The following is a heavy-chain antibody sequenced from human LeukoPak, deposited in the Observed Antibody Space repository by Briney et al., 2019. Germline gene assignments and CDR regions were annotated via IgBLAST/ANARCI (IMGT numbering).Heavy chain of an antibody. Sequence: PSETLSLTCTVSGVSISSYYWSWIRQPPGKGLEWIGNIYYSGSTNYNPSLKSRVTISVDTSKNQFSLKLSSVTAADTAVYYCTRGSIAYYYMDVWGKGTTVTISS. D-gene: IGHD3-22*01. CDR3: TRGSIAYYYMDV. CDR1: GVSISSYY. V-gene: IGHV4-59*01. CDR2: IYYSGST. J-gene: IGHJ6*03.